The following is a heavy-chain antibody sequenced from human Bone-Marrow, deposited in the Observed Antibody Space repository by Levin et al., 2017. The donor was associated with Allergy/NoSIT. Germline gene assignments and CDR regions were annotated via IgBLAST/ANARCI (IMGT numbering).Heavy chain of an antibody. J-gene: IGHJ5*02. CDR1: GFSLSPRGMC. Sequence: SGPTLVKPTQTLTLTCTFSGFSLSPRGMCVSWIRQPPGKAPEWLALIDWDDDKYYSTSLKTRLTIFKDTSKNQVVLTMTNMDPVDTATYYCARMSYFDSSGYYIGRGWFDPWGQGTLVTVSS. CDR2: IDWDDDK. V-gene: IGHV2-70*01. CDR3: ARMSYFDSSGYYIGRGWFDP. D-gene: IGHD3-22*01.